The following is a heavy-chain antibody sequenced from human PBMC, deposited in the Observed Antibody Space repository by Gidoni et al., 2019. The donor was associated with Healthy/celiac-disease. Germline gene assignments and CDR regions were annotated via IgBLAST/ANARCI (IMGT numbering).Heavy chain of an antibody. V-gene: IGHV3-7*01. CDR2: IKQDGSEK. CDR3: ARDRYCSGGSCSLYYYYGMDV. CDR1: GFTFSSYW. Sequence: EVQLVESGGGLVQPGGSLRLSCAASGFTFSSYWMSWVRQAPGKGLEWVANIKQDGSEKYYVDSVKGRFTISRDNAKNSLYLQMNSLRAEDTAVYYCARDRYCSGGSCSLYYYYGMDVWGQGTTVTVSS. D-gene: IGHD2-15*01. J-gene: IGHJ6*02.